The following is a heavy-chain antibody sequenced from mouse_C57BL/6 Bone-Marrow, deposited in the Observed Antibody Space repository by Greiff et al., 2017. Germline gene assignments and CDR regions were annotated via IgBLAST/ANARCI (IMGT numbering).Heavy chain of an antibody. Sequence: QVQLKESGAELARPGASVKLSCKASGYTFTSYGISWVKQRTGQGLEWIGEIYPRSGNTYYNEKFKGKATLTADKSSSTAYMELRSLTSEDSAVYFCARSYYYGSSYVGYWGQGTTLTVSS. V-gene: IGHV1-81*01. CDR2: IYPRSGNT. CDR3: ARSYYYGSSYVGY. J-gene: IGHJ2*01. CDR1: GYTFTSYG. D-gene: IGHD1-1*01.